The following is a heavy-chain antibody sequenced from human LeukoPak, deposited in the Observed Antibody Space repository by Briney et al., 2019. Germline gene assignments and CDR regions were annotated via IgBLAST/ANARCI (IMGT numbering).Heavy chain of an antibody. V-gene: IGHV3-30*04. J-gene: IGHJ4*02. CDR2: ISYDGSNK. CDR1: GFTFSSYA. D-gene: IGHD6-19*01. CDR3: ARESKGWARDFNFDY. Sequence: GGSLRLSCAASGFTFSSYAMHWVRQASGKGLEWVAVISYDGSNKYYADSVKGRFTISRDNSKNTLYLQMNSLRAEDTAVYYCARESKGWARDFNFDYWGQGTLVTVSS.